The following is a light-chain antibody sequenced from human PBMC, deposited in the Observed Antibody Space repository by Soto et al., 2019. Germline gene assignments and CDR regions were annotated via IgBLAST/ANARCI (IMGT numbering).Light chain of an antibody. CDR3: QQYNSWPLT. J-gene: IGKJ4*01. CDR1: QTVSNN. V-gene: IGKV3-15*01. CDR2: SSS. Sequence: EIVMTQYPATLSVSPGERATLSCRASQTVSNNLAWYQQKPGQAPRLLFYSSSTSATGVPARFSGSRSGTDFTLTISSLQSEDFAVDYGQQYNSWPLTFGGGTKVETK.